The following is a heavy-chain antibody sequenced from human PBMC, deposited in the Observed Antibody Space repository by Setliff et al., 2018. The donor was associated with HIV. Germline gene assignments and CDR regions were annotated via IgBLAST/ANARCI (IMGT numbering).Heavy chain of an antibody. D-gene: IGHD3-22*01. CDR3: ARELRHYSDNSAYYSYFDY. Sequence: SETLSLTCTVSGGFISTYYWTWIRQPAGKGLEWIGHIYTGGSPNYNPSLMSRVTISIDTSKDQLSLKLSSVTAADTAVYYCARELRHYSDNSAYYSYFDYWGQGTLVTVSS. CDR1: GGFISTYY. J-gene: IGHJ4*02. V-gene: IGHV4-4*07. CDR2: IYTGGSP.